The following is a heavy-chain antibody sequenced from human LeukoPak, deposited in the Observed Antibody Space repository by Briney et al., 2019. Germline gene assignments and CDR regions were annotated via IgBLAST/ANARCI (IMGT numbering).Heavy chain of an antibody. CDR3: AKRGVEGSYYFDY. J-gene: IGHJ4*02. V-gene: IGHV3-30*02. CDR1: GFTFSSYG. Sequence: GGSLRLSCAASGFTFSSYGINWVRQAPGKGLEWVSFIGSDGSNKYYADSVKGRFTISRDNSKNTLYLQMNSLRAEDTAVYYCAKRGVEGSYYFDYWGQGTLVTVSS. CDR2: IGSDGSNK. D-gene: IGHD3-3*01.